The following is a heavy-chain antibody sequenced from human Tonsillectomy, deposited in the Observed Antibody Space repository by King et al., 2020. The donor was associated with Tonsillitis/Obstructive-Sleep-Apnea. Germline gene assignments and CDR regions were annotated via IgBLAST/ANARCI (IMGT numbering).Heavy chain of an antibody. Sequence: QLQESGQGLVKPSETLSLTCTVSGGSISSSSYYWGWIRQPPGKGLEWIGSIYYSGSTYYNPSLKSRVTISVDTSKNQFSLKLSSVTATDTAVYYCARLREYQLLYTPKHAFDIWGQGTMVTVSS. J-gene: IGHJ3*02. CDR3: ARLREYQLLYTPKHAFDI. V-gene: IGHV4-39*01. D-gene: IGHD2-2*02. CDR2: IYYSGST. CDR1: GGSISSSSYY.